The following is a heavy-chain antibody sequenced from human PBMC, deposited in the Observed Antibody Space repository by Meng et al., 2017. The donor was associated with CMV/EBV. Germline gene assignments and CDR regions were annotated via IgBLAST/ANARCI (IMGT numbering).Heavy chain of an antibody. Sequence: GEPLKISCAASGFTFNTYSMNWVRQAPGKGLEWVSSISSSSNFIYYADSVKGRFTISRDNAKNSLYLQVNSLRAGDTAVYYCAREGGYDFWSGYYFGGEYYGMDVWGQGTTVTVSS. D-gene: IGHD3-3*01. J-gene: IGHJ6*02. CDR1: GFTFNTYS. CDR3: AREGGYDFWSGYYFGGEYYGMDV. V-gene: IGHV3-21*01. CDR2: ISSSSNFI.